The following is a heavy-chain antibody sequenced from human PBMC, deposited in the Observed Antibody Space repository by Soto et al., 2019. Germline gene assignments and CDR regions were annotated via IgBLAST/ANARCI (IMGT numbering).Heavy chain of an antibody. Sequence: SVKVSCKASGGTFSSDAFSWVRQAPGQGLEWMGGIIPTSGTANYAQKFQGRATITADESTSTAYMELSSLTSEDTAVYFCARGQRYCTGGICYYYYYGLDVWGQGTTVTVSS. D-gene: IGHD2-8*02. V-gene: IGHV1-69*13. CDR2: IIPTSGTA. CDR3: ARGQRYCTGGICYYYYYGLDV. J-gene: IGHJ6*02. CDR1: GGTFSSDA.